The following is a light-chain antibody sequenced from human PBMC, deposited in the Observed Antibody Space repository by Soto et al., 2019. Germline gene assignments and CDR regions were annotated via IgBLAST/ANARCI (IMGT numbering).Light chain of an antibody. Sequence: IVLTQSPGTLSLSPGERATLSCRASQSVSSSYLAWYQQKPGQAPRLLIYGASSRATGIPDRFSGSGSGTDFTLTISRLEPEDFAVYYCQQRSNWLITFGQGTRLEIK. V-gene: IGKV3D-20*02. CDR3: QQRSNWLIT. CDR1: QSVSSSY. J-gene: IGKJ5*01. CDR2: GAS.